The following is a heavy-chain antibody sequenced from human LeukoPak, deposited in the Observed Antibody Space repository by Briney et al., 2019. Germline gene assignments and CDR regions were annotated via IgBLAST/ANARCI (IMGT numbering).Heavy chain of an antibody. D-gene: IGHD2-2*01. CDR2: INWNGGST. J-gene: IGHJ5*02. CDR3: ARDPRPYCSSTSCYSWFDP. CDR1: GFTFDDYG. V-gene: IGHV3-20*04. Sequence: TGGSLRLSCAASGFTFDDYGMSWVRQAPGKGLEWVSGINWNGGSTGYADSVKGRFTISRDNAKNSLYLQMNSLRAEDTALYYCARDPRPYCSSTSCYSWFDPWGQGTLVTVSS.